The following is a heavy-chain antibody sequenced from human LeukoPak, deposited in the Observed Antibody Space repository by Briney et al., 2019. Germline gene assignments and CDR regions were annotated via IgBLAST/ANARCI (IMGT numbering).Heavy chain of an antibody. V-gene: IGHV3-30-3*01. Sequence: SGGSLRLSCAASGFTFSSYAMHWVRQAPGKGLEWVAVISYDGSNKYYADSVKGRFTISRDNSKNTLYLQMNSLRAEDTAVYYCARPVNVEMATTEPYFDYWGQGTLVTVSS. J-gene: IGHJ4*02. CDR1: GFTFSSYA. CDR3: ARPVNVEMATTEPYFDY. D-gene: IGHD5-24*01. CDR2: ISYDGSNK.